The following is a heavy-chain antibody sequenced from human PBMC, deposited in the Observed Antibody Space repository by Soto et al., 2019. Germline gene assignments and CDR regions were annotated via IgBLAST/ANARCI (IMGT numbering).Heavy chain of an antibody. CDR3: AKSGSWFDP. V-gene: IGHV4-31*03. D-gene: IGHD3-10*01. CDR1: GGSISSGVYS. Sequence: SITCTVSGGSISSGVYSWIWIRQHPGKGLEWIGYIYYSGSTYYNPSLKSRVTISVDTSKNQFSLKLSSVTAADTAVYYCAKSGSWFDPWGQGTLVTGSS. J-gene: IGHJ5*02. CDR2: IYYSGST.